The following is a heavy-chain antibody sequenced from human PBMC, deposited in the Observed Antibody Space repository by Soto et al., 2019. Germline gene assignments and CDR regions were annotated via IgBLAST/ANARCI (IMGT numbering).Heavy chain of an antibody. CDR1: GYTFTSYA. Sequence: ASVKVSCKASGYTFTSYAMHWVRQAPGQRLEWMGWINAGNGNTKYSQKFQGRVTITRDTSASTAYMELSSLRSEDTAVYYCARVELKRVVVVAARTFDYWGQGTLVTVSS. V-gene: IGHV1-3*01. CDR2: INAGNGNT. J-gene: IGHJ4*02. CDR3: ARVELKRVVVVAARTFDY. D-gene: IGHD2-15*01.